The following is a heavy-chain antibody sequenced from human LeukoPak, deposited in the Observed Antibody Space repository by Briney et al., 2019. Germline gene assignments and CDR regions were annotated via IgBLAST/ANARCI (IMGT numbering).Heavy chain of an antibody. D-gene: IGHD6-25*01. V-gene: IGHV4-4*07. CDR2: IYTSGST. CDR3: ARELTVAAYYYGMDV. Sequence: PSETLSLTCTVSGGSISSYYWSWIRQPAGKGLEWIGRIYTSGSTNYNSSLKSRVTMSVDTSKNQFSLKLSSVTAADTAVYYCARELTVAAYYYGMDVWGQGTTVTVSS. J-gene: IGHJ6*02. CDR1: GGSISSYY.